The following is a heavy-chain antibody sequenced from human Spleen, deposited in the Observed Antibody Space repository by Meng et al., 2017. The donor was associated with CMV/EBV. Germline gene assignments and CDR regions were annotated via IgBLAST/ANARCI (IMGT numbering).Heavy chain of an antibody. CDR3: ARQWDYGYNSLDY. V-gene: IGHV3-13*01. Sequence: GESLKNSCAASGFSFSSHDMHWVRQTPGKGLEWVSSIGSAGDRYYAGSVKGRFTISRENAKNSFSLQMNSLRVGDTAVYYCARQWDYGYNSLDYWGQGTLVTVSS. CDR1: GFSFSSHD. CDR2: IGSAGDR. D-gene: IGHD3-16*01. J-gene: IGHJ4*02.